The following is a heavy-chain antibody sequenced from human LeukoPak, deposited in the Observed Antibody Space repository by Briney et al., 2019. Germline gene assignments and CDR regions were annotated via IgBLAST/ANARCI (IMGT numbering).Heavy chain of an antibody. V-gene: IGHV3-48*01. Sequence: GGSLRLSCAASGFTFTSYEMNWVRQAPGKGLEWVSCISSSSSTIYYADSVKGRFTISRDNAKNSLYLQMNSLRAEDTAVYYCARVLHNRNYDGSTYYGYWGQGTLVTVSS. CDR2: ISSSSSTI. D-gene: IGHD3-22*01. CDR1: GFTFTSYE. J-gene: IGHJ4*02. CDR3: ARVLHNRNYDGSTYYGY.